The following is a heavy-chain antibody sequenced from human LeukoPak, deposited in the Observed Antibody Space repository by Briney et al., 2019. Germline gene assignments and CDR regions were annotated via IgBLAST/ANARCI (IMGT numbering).Heavy chain of an antibody. J-gene: IGHJ4*02. CDR2: ISWNSGRI. CDR3: AKDRHGDYEGTFDY. Sequence: GGSLRLSCAASGFTLDDYAMHWVRQAPGKDLEWVSGISWNSGRIVYADSVKGRFTISRDNAKNSLYLQMNSLRAEDTALYYCAKDRHGDYEGTFDYWGQGTLVTVSS. V-gene: IGHV3-9*01. CDR1: GFTLDDYA. D-gene: IGHD4-17*01.